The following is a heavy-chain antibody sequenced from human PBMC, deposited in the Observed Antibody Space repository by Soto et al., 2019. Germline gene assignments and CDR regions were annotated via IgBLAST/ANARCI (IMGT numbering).Heavy chain of an antibody. CDR1: GGSISSGGYS. J-gene: IGHJ4*02. D-gene: IGHD2-15*01. Sequence: SGTLSLTCAVSGGSISSGGYSWSWIRQPPGKGLEWIGDIYHSGSTYYNPSLKSRVTISVDRSKNQFSLKLSSVTAADTAVYYCARGQVVAAQHWGQGTLVTVSS. CDR3: ARGQVVAAQH. V-gene: IGHV4-30-2*01. CDR2: IYHSGST.